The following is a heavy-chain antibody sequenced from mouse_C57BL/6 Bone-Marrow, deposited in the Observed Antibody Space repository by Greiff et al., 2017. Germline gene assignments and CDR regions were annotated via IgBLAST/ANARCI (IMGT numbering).Heavy chain of an antibody. Sequence: QVQLQQPGAELVKPGASVKLSCKASGYTFTSYWMHWVKQRPGQGLEWIGMIHPNSGSTNYNEKFKSKATLTVDKSSSTAYMQLSSLTSEDSAVYYCARGGYYDWVWCAYWGQGTLVTVSA. CDR1: GYTFTSYW. V-gene: IGHV1-64*01. CDR3: ARGGYYDWVWCAY. J-gene: IGHJ3*01. D-gene: IGHD2-3*01. CDR2: IHPNSGST.